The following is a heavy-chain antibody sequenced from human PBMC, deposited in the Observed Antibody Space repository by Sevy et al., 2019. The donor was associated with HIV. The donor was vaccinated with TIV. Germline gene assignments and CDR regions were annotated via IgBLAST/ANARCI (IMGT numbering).Heavy chain of an antibody. Sequence: ASLKVSCKASGYTFTTYNIVWVRQAPGQGLEWLAWMSPYNGNKNYAQRVQGRVTMTTDTFTDTAFLELRSMKFDDTAVYYCARGSSSWYDYWGQGTLVTVSS. CDR1: GYTFTTYN. CDR3: ARGSSSWYDY. V-gene: IGHV1-18*01. D-gene: IGHD2-2*01. CDR2: MSPYNGNK. J-gene: IGHJ4*02.